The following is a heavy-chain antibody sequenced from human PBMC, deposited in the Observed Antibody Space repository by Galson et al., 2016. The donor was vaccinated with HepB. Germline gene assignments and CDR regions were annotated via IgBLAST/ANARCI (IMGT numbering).Heavy chain of an antibody. CDR3: ARQYWGGPSDY. J-gene: IGHJ4*02. D-gene: IGHD2/OR15-2a*01. V-gene: IGHV4-4*02. CDR2: IFHSGIV. CDR1: GVSISSSDW. Sequence: ETLSLTCAVSGVSISSSDWWSWVRQPPGQGLEWIGQIFHSGIVNYTSSLVSRVTISIDTSNNHFSLRLTSVTAADTALYYCARQYWGGPSDYWGQGTLVIVSS.